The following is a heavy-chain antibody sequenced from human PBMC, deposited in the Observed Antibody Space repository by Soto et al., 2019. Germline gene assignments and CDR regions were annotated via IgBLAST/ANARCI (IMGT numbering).Heavy chain of an antibody. Sequence: SVKVSCKASGGTFSSYTISWVRQAPGQGLEWMGRIIPILGIANYAQKFQGRVTITADKSTSTAYMELSSLRSEDTAVYYCARESPIRARDHFDYWGEGTPVTVPS. CDR2: IIPILGIA. CDR3: ARESPIRARDHFDY. V-gene: IGHV1-69*04. CDR1: GGTFSSYT. J-gene: IGHJ4*02.